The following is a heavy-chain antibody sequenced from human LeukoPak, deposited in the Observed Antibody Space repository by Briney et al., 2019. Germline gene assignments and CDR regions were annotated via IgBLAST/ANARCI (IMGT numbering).Heavy chain of an antibody. D-gene: IGHD2-2*01. Sequence: PGGSLRLSCAASGFTFSSYTMNWVRQPPGKGLEWVSNIGTSSTTIYYADSVKGRFTISRDNAKNSLYLQMNSLRADDTAVYYCARVDCSSTSCAFDYWGQGTLVTVSS. CDR2: IGTSSTTI. J-gene: IGHJ4*02. CDR3: ARVDCSSTSCAFDY. V-gene: IGHV3-48*01. CDR1: GFTFSSYT.